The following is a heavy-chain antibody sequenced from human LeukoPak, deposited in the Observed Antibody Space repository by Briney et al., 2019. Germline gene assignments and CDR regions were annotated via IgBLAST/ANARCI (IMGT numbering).Heavy chain of an antibody. V-gene: IGHV4-59*01. D-gene: IGHD3-10*01. Sequence: SETLSLTCTVSGVSITSYCWSWIRQPPGKGLEWIGYIYYSGSTNYNPSLKSRVTISVDTSKNQFSLKLSSVTAADTAVYYCARAPPPRITMVRGVPHFDYWGQGTLVTVSS. CDR2: IYYSGST. J-gene: IGHJ4*02. CDR1: GVSITSYC. CDR3: ARAPPPRITMVRGVPHFDY.